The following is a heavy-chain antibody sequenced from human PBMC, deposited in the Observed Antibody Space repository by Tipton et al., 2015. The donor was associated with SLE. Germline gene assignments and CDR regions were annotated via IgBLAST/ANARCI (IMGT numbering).Heavy chain of an antibody. D-gene: IGHD3-10*01. Sequence: TLSLTCAVSGYSISSSSYYWGWIRQPPGKGLEWIGSIYYSGSTYYNPSLKSRVTISVDTSKNQFSLKLSSVTAADTAVYYCARGRISGNRGYYYMDVWGKGTTVTVSS. CDR3: ARGRISGNRGYYYMDV. V-gene: IGHV4-39*07. CDR2: IYYSGST. CDR1: GYSISSSSYY. J-gene: IGHJ6*03.